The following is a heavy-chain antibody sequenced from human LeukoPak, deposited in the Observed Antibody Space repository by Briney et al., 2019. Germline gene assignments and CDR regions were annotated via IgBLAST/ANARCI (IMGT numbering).Heavy chain of an antibody. V-gene: IGHV4-4*07. CDR3: ARKRRLQFRYYYYYMDV. D-gene: IGHD5-24*01. J-gene: IGHJ6*03. CDR2: IYTSGST. Sequence: SETLSLTCTVSGGSISSYYWSWIRQPAGKGLEWIGRIYTSGSTNYNPSLKSRVTMSVDTSKNQFSLKLSSVTAADTAVYYCARKRRLQFRYYYYYMDVWGKGTTVTVSS. CDR1: GGSISSYY.